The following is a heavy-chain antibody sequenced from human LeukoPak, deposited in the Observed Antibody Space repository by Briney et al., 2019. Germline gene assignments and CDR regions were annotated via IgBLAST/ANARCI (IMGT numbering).Heavy chain of an antibody. V-gene: IGHV3-15*01. CDR1: GFPFSSYW. Sequence: GGSLRLSCVASGFPFSSYWMNWVRQAPGKGLEWVGRILTKAEGGTVDYAAPVKDRFTISRDDSKNTLYLHLNSLKTDDTAVYYCTAGLVKTNDDCWGQGTLVTVSS. CDR2: ILTKAEGGTV. D-gene: IGHD2-21*01. J-gene: IGHJ4*02. CDR3: TAGLVKTNDDC.